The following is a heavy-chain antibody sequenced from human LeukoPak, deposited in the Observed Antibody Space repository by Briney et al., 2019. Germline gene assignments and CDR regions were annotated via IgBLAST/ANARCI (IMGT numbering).Heavy chain of an antibody. CDR1: GGSISSDASY. Sequence: SETLSLTCTVSGGSISSDASYWGWIRQTPGRGLEWLASIFYTGGTYYNPSLQSRVTISVDTSKNQFPLEVTSVTAADTAVYYCARHFKGYGSGTYDKDNWFDPWGQGILVTVSS. J-gene: IGHJ5*02. CDR2: IFYTGGT. V-gene: IGHV4-39*01. D-gene: IGHD3-10*01. CDR3: ARHFKGYGSGTYDKDNWFDP.